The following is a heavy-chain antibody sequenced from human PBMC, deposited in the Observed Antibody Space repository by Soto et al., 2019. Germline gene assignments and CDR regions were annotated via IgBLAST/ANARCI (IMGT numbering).Heavy chain of an antibody. CDR3: ARADGIAARSWFDP. D-gene: IGHD6-6*01. Sequence: QVQLVESGGGVVQPGRSLRLSCAASGFTLSSYAMHWVRQAPGKGLEWVAVISYDGSNKYYADSVKGRFTISRDNSKNTLYLQMNSLRAEDTAVYYCARADGIAARSWFDPWGQGTLVTVSS. V-gene: IGHV3-30-3*01. J-gene: IGHJ5*02. CDR2: ISYDGSNK. CDR1: GFTLSSYA.